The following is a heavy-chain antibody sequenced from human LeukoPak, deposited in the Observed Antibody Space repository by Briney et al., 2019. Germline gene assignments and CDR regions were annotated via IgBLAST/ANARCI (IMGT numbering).Heavy chain of an antibody. V-gene: IGHV4-39*01. D-gene: IGHD3-22*01. CDR2: IFYNGNT. CDR1: GVSILDSTYY. Sequence: PSETLSLTCTVSGVSILDSTYYWAWIRQPPGKGLEWIATIFYNGNTHYNPSLKSRVTMSVDTVKNQFSLNLNSVTAADTAVYYCARQSSGYYYGWFDPWGQGTLVTVSS. CDR3: ARQSSGYYYGWFDP. J-gene: IGHJ5*02.